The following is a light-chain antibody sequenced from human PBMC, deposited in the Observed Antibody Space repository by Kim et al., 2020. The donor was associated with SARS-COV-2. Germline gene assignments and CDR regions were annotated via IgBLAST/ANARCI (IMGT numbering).Light chain of an antibody. CDR3: LLFYSGVRL. V-gene: IGLV7-46*01. CDR2: DTN. J-gene: IGLJ2*01. CDR1: TGAVTSGHF. Sequence: QAVVTQEPSLTVSPGGTVTLTCASSTGAVTSGHFPYWFQQKPGQVPTTLIYDTNNFHSWTPARFSGSLLGGKAALTLSGAQPEDEAEYYCLLFYSGVRLFGGGNQLTVL.